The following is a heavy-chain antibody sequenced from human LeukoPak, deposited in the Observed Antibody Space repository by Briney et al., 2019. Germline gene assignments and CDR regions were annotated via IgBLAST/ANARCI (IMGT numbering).Heavy chain of an antibody. CDR2: IKQDGREK. V-gene: IGHV3-7*01. CDR3: ARVRVDYYDSSGYYLGWFDP. J-gene: IGHJ5*02. CDR1: GFTFSSYW. D-gene: IGHD3-22*01. Sequence: GGSLRLSCAASGFTFSSYWMSWVRQAPGKGLEWVANIKQDGREKYYVDSVKGRFTISRDNAKNSLYLQMNSLRAEDTAVYYCARVRVDYYDSSGYYLGWFDPWGQGTLVTVSS.